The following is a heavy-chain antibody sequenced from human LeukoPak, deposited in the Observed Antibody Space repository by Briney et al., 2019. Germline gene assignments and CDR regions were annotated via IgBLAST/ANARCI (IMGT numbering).Heavy chain of an antibody. CDR3: ARHGYDFPSDYYYMDV. J-gene: IGHJ6*03. D-gene: IGHD3-3*01. V-gene: IGHV4-39*01. CDR1: GGSISSSSYY. Sequence: SETLCLTWTVSGGSISSSSYYWGWIRQPPGKGLEWIGSIYYSGSTYYNTSLKSRVTISVDTSKNQFSLKLSSVTAADTAVYYCARHGYDFPSDYYYMDVWGKGTTVTVSS. CDR2: IYYSGST.